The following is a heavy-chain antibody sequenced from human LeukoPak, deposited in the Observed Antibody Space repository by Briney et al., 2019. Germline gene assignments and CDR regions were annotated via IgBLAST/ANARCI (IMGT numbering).Heavy chain of an antibody. D-gene: IGHD3-16*01. CDR2: IYTSGST. V-gene: IGHV4-61*02. CDR3: ARDLKGGFDY. J-gene: IGHJ4*02. CDR1: GVSISSGSYY. Sequence: SETLSLTCTVSGVSISSGSYYWSWIRQPAGKGLEWIGRIYTSGSTNYNPSLKSRVTISVDTSKNQFSLKLSSVTAADTAVYYCARDLKGGFDYWGQGTLVTVSS.